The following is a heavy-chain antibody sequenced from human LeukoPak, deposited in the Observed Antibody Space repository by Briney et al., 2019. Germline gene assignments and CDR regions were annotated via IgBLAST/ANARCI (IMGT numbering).Heavy chain of an antibody. CDR3: ARIDKTQRLVLGVEQ. V-gene: IGHV4-38-2*02. D-gene: IGHD6-13*01. CDR1: GYYVTDGYY. J-gene: IGHJ1*01. CDR2: IYHFGDT. Sequence: PSETLSLTCTASGYYVTDGYYWGWIRQPPGKGLEWIGHIYHFGDTFYNPSLNTRVTLSVDTSQSQISLTLTSLTAADTATYYCARIDKTQRLVLGVEQWGQGTLVTVSS.